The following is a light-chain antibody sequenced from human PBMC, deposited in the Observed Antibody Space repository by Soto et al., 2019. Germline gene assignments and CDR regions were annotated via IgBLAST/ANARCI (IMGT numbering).Light chain of an antibody. Sequence: EIVLTHSPGTLSLSPCERATLSFSASQSVFSNVAWYQQKPGQAPRLLIYGASTRATGIPARFSGSGSGTEFTLTISSLQSEDFAVYYCQQYHIWPSITFGQGTRLEIK. CDR3: QQYHIWPSIT. J-gene: IGKJ5*01. V-gene: IGKV3-15*01. CDR1: QSVFSN. CDR2: GAS.